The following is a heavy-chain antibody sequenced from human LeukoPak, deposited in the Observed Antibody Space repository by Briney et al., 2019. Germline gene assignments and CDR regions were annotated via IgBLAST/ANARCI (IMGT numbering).Heavy chain of an antibody. CDR3: ARGGHDGTYWLFY. J-gene: IGHJ4*02. CDR2: ISSSGNYI. Sequence: PGGSLRLSCAASGFTFSLYSMNWVRQAPGKGLEWVSSISSSGNYIYYADSLKGRFTTSRGNAKNSLYLQMNSLRAEDTAVYYCARGGHDGTYWLFYWGQGTLATVSS. V-gene: IGHV3-21*01. CDR1: GFTFSLYS. D-gene: IGHD1-26*01.